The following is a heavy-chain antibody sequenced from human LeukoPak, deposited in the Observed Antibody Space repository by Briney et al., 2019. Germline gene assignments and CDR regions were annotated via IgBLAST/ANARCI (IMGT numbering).Heavy chain of an antibody. J-gene: IGHJ4*02. CDR1: GGTFSSYA. D-gene: IGHD3-16*02. V-gene: IGHV1-69*05. CDR2: IIPIFGTA. CDR3: ASGTYDYVWGSYHKRLDY. Sequence: ASVKVSCKASGGTFSSYAISWVRQAPGQGLEWMGGIIPIFGTANYAQKFQGRVTITTDESTSTAYMELSSLRSEDTAVYYCASGTYDYVWGSYHKRLDYWGQGTLVTVSS.